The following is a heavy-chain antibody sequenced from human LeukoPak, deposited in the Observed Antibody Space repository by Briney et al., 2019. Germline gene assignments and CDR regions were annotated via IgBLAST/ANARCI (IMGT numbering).Heavy chain of an antibody. D-gene: IGHD3/OR15-3a*01. V-gene: IGHV4-39*01. CDR3: ARRTVSLAFGY. CDR1: GGSISSSSDY. CDR2: LYYSGST. J-gene: IGHJ4*02. Sequence: SETLSLTCTVSGGSISSSSDYGGWGRQPPGKGREWIGSLYYSGSTSYTPSLKSRATISVDTSNNQFSLKLSSVTAADTAVYYCARRTVSLAFGYWGQGPLVTVS.